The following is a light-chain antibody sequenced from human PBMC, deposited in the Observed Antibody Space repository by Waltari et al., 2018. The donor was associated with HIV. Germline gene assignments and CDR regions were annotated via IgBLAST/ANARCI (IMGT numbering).Light chain of an antibody. V-gene: IGLV1-47*01. J-gene: IGLJ3*02. CDR3: AAWDDSLSGWV. Sequence: GQRVTISCSGSSSNIGSNYVYWYQQLPGTAPKLLIYRNNQRPSGVPDRFSGSKSGTSASLAISGLRSEDEADYYCAAWDDSLSGWVFGGGTKLTVL. CDR1: SSNIGSNY. CDR2: RNN.